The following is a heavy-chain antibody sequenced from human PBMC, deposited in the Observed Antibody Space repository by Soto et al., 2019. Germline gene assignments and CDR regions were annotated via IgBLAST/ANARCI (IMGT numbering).Heavy chain of an antibody. Sequence: GGSLRLSCTASGFTFSNAWMNWVRQAPGKGLEWVGRIKSKTDGGTTEYAAPVKGRFTISRDDSKNTLYLQMNSLKTEDTAVYYCTTLGHYYESSPLDVWGQGTTVTVSS. D-gene: IGHD3-22*01. CDR1: GFTFSNAW. J-gene: IGHJ6*02. CDR3: TTLGHYYESSPLDV. V-gene: IGHV3-15*07. CDR2: IKSKTDGGTT.